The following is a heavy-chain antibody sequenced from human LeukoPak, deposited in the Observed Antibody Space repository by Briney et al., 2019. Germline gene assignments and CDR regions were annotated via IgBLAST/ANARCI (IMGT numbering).Heavy chain of an antibody. CDR2: ISSSSSYI. CDR1: GFTFSSYS. CDR3: ARPQQLVHVNGDYYYMDV. V-gene: IGHV3-21*01. D-gene: IGHD6-13*01. Sequence: SGGSLRLSCAASGFTFSSYSMNWVRQAPGKGLEWVSSISSSSSYIYYADSVKGRFTISRDNAKNSLYLQMNSLRAEDTAVYYCARPQQLVHVNGDYYYMDVWGKGTTVTVSS. J-gene: IGHJ6*03.